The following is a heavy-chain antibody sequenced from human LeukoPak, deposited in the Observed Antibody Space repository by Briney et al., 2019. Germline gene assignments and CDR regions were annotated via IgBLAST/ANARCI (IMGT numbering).Heavy chain of an antibody. CDR2: ISSASSYI. V-gene: IGHV3-21*01. CDR1: GFIFSIYS. CDR3: VRDRYCGSSSCYHGDFDY. Sequence: PGGSLRLSCAASGFIFSIYSMNRVRQAPGKGLEWVSSISSASSYIYYAGSVKGRFTISRDNAKNSLYLQMNSLRAEDTAVYYCVRDRYCGSSSCYHGDFDYWGQGTLVTVSS. J-gene: IGHJ4*02. D-gene: IGHD2-2*01.